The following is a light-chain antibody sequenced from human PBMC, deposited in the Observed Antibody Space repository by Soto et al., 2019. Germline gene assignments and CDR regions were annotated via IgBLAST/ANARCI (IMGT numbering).Light chain of an antibody. Sequence: DIQMTQSPSTLSASVGDRVTITCRASQRISSWLAWYQQKPGKVPKLLIYDASNLESGAPSRFSGSGSGTEFTLTISSLQPDDFATYYCQQYKSYSYSFGQGTKVEMK. CDR2: DAS. J-gene: IGKJ2*03. V-gene: IGKV1-5*01. CDR1: QRISSW. CDR3: QQYKSYSYS.